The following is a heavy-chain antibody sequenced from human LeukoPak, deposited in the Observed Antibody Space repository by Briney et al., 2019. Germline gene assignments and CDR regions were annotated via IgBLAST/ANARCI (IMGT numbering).Heavy chain of an antibody. D-gene: IGHD3-22*01. J-gene: IGHJ4*02. Sequence: PGGSLRLSCAASGFTFSSYSMNWVRQAPGKGLEWVSSISSSSSYIYYADSVKGRFTISRDNAKNSLYLQMNSLSAEDTAVYYCARDPGGNYDSSGYYFDYWGQGTLVTISS. CDR3: ARDPGGNYDSSGYYFDY. CDR1: GFTFSSYS. CDR2: ISSSSSYI. V-gene: IGHV3-21*01.